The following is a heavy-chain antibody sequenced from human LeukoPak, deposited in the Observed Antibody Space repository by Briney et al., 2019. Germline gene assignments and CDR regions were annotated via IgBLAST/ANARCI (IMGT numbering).Heavy chain of an antibody. CDR2: ISGSVINT. Sequence: GGSLRLSCAASGFTFRNYAMSWVRQAPGKGLEWGSGISGSVINTHYADSVKGRFTISRDNSKNTLFLQMNSLRVEDTAIYYCAKDQSSGTGSFSWGNFDSWGQGTLVTVSS. CDR1: GFTFRNYA. CDR3: AKDQSSGTGSFSWGNFDS. D-gene: IGHD3-10*01. V-gene: IGHV3-23*01. J-gene: IGHJ4*02.